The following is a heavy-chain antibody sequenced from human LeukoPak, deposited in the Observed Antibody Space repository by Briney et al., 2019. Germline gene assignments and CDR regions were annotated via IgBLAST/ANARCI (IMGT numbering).Heavy chain of an antibody. D-gene: IGHD6-19*01. CDR2: INPNSGGT. CDR3: ARGAASGPWYYYYYMDV. CDR1: GYTFTIYG. V-gene: IGHV1-2*02. Sequence: ASVTVSFKASGYTFTIYGISWVRQAPGQGLEWMGWINPNSGGTNYAQKFQGRVTMTRDTSISTAYMELSRLRSDDTAVYYCARGAASGPWYYYYYMDVWGKGTTVTVSS. J-gene: IGHJ6*03.